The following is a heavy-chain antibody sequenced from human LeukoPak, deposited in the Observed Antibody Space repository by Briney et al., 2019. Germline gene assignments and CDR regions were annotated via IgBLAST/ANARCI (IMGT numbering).Heavy chain of an antibody. D-gene: IGHD3-22*01. Sequence: GGSLRLSCAASRFTFSSYAMSWVRQAPGGGVEWVSTISGGGGSTYYSESVKGRFTISRDNSKNTLYLQMNSLRAEDTAIYYCARENWVYNWKYDSSGSGINYWGQGTLVTVSS. V-gene: IGHV3-23*01. J-gene: IGHJ4*02. CDR1: RFTFSSYA. CDR2: ISGGGGST. CDR3: ARENWVYNWKYDSSGSGINY.